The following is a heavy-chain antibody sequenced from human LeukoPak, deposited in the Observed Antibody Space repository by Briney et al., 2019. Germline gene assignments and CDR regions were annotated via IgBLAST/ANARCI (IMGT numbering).Heavy chain of an antibody. Sequence: PGGSLRLSCAASGFTFSDYYMSWIRQAPGKGLEWVSYISSSGSTIYYADSVKGRFTISRDNAKNSLYLQMNSLRAEDTAVYYCAKDSPPSTIFGVVTLDYWGQGTLVTVSS. J-gene: IGHJ4*02. V-gene: IGHV3-11*01. CDR1: GFTFSDYY. D-gene: IGHD3-3*01. CDR3: AKDSPPSTIFGVVTLDY. CDR2: ISSSGSTI.